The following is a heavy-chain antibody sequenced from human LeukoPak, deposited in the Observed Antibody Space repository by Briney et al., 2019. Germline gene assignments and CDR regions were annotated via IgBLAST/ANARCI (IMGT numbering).Heavy chain of an antibody. CDR3: ARETCSGGSCYLFDY. V-gene: IGHV4-59*01. CDR1: GGSISNYY. CDR2: IYYSGCT. Sequence: SETLSLTCTVSGGSISNYYWSWIRQPPGKGLEWIGYIYYSGCTNYNPSLKSRVTISVDTSKTQFSLKVSSVTAADTAVYYCARETCSGGSCYLFDYWGQGTLVTVSS. J-gene: IGHJ4*02. D-gene: IGHD2-15*01.